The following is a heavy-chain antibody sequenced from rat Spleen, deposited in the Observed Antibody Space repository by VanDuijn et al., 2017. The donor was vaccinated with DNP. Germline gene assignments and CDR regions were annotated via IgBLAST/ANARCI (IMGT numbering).Heavy chain of an antibody. CDR2: ISYDGGST. V-gene: IGHV5-20*01. CDR1: GFTFSDYG. J-gene: IGHJ4*01. Sequence: EVQLVESGGGFVQPGRSMKLSCAASGFTFSDYGMAWVLQAPKKGLEWVAFISYDGGSTYHRDSVKGRFTLSRDNAKSTLYLQMNSLRSEDTATYYCARDWTMDAWGQGTSVTVSS. CDR3: ARDWTMDA.